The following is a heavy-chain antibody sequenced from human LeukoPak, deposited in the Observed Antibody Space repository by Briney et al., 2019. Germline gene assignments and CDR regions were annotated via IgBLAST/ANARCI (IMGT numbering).Heavy chain of an antibody. CDR3: ARVRVDTAMVFDY. V-gene: IGHV4-38-2*01. Sequence: SETLSLTCAVSGYSISSGYYWGWIRQPPGKGLEWIGRIYTSGSTNYNPSLKSRVTMSVDTSKNQFSLKLSSVTAADTAVYYCARVRVDTAMVFDYWGQGTLVTVSS. D-gene: IGHD5-18*01. CDR2: IYTSGST. CDR1: GYSISSGYY. J-gene: IGHJ4*02.